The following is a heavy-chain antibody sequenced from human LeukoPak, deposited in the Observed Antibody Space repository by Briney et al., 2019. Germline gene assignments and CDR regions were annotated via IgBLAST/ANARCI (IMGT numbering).Heavy chain of an antibody. CDR2: IYYRGIP. J-gene: IGHJ4*02. D-gene: IGHD6-13*01. CDR3: ASRYSSSWYEGYFDY. CDR1: GRSISSSSYC. V-gene: IGHV4-39*01. Sequence: SQTMSPTCPVYGRSISSSSYCWGWIRQPPGKGLEWIGRIYYRGIPYYNLSLKIRVTVSVYTGRNQFSLMLASVTAADTAVYYCASRYSSSWYEGYFDYWGQGTLVTVSS.